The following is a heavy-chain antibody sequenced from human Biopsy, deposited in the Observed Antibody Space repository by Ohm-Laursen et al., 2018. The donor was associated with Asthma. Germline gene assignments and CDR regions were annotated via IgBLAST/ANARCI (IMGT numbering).Heavy chain of an antibody. CDR1: GFTFSDYY. CDR2: ISSSGATI. J-gene: IGHJ6*02. CDR3: ARISICRTTTCYSYFSYSMDV. V-gene: IGHV3-11*01. D-gene: IGHD2-2*01. Sequence: GSLRLSCTASGFTFSDYYMSWIRQAPGKGLEWVSYISSSGATIYYADSVRGRSTISRDNAKNSLYLQMNSLRAEDTAVYYCARISICRTTTCYSYFSYSMDVWGQGTTVTVSS.